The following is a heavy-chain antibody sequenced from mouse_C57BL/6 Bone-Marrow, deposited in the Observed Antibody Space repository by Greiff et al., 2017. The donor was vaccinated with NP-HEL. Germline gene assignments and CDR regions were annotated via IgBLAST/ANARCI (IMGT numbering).Heavy chain of an antibody. CDR1: GYTFTDYN. CDR2: INPNNGGT. CDR3: ARHYSNSFAY. Sequence: EVQLQESGPELVKPGASVKIPCKASGYTFTDYNMDWVKQSHGKSLEWIGDINPNNGGTIYNQKFKGKATLTVDKSSSTAYMELRSLTSEDTAVYYCARHYSNSFAYWGQGTLVTVSA. D-gene: IGHD2-5*01. J-gene: IGHJ3*01. V-gene: IGHV1-18*01.